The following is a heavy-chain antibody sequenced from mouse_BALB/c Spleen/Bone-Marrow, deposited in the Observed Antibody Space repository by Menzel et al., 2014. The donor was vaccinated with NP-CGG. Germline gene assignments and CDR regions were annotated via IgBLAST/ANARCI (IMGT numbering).Heavy chain of an antibody. J-gene: IGHJ3*01. CDR3: ARYCNNAY. CDR1: GFTFSDYY. D-gene: IGHD2-1*01. CDR2: ISDGGSYT. V-gene: IGHV5-4*02. Sequence: EVQLVESGGGLEKPGGSLKLSCAASGFTFSDYYMYWVRQTPEKRLEWVATISDGGSYTYYPDSVKGRFTISRDNAKNNLYLQMSRLKSEDTSMYYCARYCNNAYWGQGTLVTVSA.